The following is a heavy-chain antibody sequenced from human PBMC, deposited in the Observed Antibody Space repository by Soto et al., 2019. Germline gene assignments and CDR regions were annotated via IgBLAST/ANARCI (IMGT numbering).Heavy chain of an antibody. CDR2: INKDGSDR. V-gene: IGHV3-7*03. CDR1: GLTFNNYW. CDR3: TRWNYAKDV. J-gene: IGHJ6*02. Sequence: GGSLRLSCAAPGLTFNNYWMTWVRQSPGKGLEWVANINKDGSDRNYVDSVKGRFSISRDNAKNSLYLQMNSLRVEDTAMYYCTRWNYAKDVWGQGTTVTVSS.